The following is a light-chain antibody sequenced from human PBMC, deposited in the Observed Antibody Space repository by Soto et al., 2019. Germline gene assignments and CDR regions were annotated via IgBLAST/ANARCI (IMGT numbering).Light chain of an antibody. CDR2: RTS. CDR1: TGAVTSGYY. V-gene: IGLV7-43*01. CDR3: MLYYSGAKRGV. J-gene: IGLJ1*01. Sequence: QAVATQQPSLTASLRGTVTLTRLSSTGAVTSGYYPNSFQQKPGQASRALIYRTSNKHSWTPARFSGSRLRGKAALSLSGVQPEDEAEYYCMLYYSGAKRGVFGTGTNVTVL.